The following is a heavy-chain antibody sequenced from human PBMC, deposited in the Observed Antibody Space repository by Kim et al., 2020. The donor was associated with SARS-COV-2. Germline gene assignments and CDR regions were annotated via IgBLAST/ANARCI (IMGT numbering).Heavy chain of an antibody. CDR3: AQGSGVDYYSGMDV. J-gene: IGHJ6*02. V-gene: IGHV3-23*01. Sequence: ATSVKGRDTLSRDNCTNHLYLQMNGLGAKDTAVYYCAQGSGVDYYSGMDVWGQGTTVTVSS. D-gene: IGHD2-8*01.